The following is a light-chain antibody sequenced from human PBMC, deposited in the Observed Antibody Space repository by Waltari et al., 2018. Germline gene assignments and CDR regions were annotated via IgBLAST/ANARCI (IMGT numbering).Light chain of an antibody. J-gene: IGKJ1*01. Sequence: DIQMTQSPSSLSASVGDRVTITCRASQGISSWLAWYQQKPGKATKLTIYKASSLQIGVPSRFSGSGSGTDFTLTISSLQPEDFATYYCQQYNSAPWTFGQGTKVEIK. CDR2: KAS. CDR1: QGISSW. CDR3: QQYNSAPWT. V-gene: IGKV1-12*01.